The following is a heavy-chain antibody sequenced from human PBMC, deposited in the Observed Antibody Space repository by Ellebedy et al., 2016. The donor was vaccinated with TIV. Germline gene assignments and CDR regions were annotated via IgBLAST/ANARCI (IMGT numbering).Heavy chain of an antibody. V-gene: IGHV3-15*01. J-gene: IGHJ4*02. CDR2: SISEADGGAT. Sequence: GGSLRLXXAASGFTFRNAWMNRVRQAPGKGLEWVGRSISEADGGATRYAPPVKGRFTISRDDSKNTLYLQMNSLKSEDTATYYCAWFTEFAPDYWGQGVPVTVSS. CDR1: GFTFRNAW. D-gene: IGHD3-10*01. CDR3: AWFTEFAPDY.